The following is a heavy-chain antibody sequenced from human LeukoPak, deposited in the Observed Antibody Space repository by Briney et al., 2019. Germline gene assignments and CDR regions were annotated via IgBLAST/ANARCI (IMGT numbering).Heavy chain of an antibody. CDR3: ARPLSGGSLFGV. V-gene: IGHV3-21*01. CDR2: ITSSSSYI. Sequence: GGSLRLSCAASGFTFSHYTMNWVRQAPGKGLEWVSSITSSSSYIYYADSLKGRFTISRDNAKNSLYLQMNSLRAEDTAVYYCARPLSGGSLFGVWGKGTTVTVSS. J-gene: IGHJ6*04. CDR1: GFTFSHYT. D-gene: IGHD2-15*01.